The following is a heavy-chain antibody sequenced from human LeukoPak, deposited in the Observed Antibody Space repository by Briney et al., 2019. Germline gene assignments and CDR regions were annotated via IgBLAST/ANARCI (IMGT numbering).Heavy chain of an antibody. J-gene: IGHJ6*02. CDR2: IRSKANTYAT. Sequence: GGPLRLSCAASGFSLSGSTMHWVRQASGKGLEWVGRIRSKANTYATAYAPSVKGRFTISRDDLKNTAYLQMNSLKTEDTAVYYCTSPIHYGDYDYFYGLDVWGQGTTVTVSS. CDR3: TSPIHYGDYDYFYGLDV. CDR1: GFSLSGST. V-gene: IGHV3-73*01. D-gene: IGHD4-17*01.